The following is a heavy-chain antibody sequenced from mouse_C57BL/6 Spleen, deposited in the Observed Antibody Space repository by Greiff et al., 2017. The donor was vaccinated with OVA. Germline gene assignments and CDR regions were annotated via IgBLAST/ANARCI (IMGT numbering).Heavy chain of an antibody. CDR2: IDPSDSYT. CDR1: GYTFTSYW. V-gene: IGHV1-50*01. CDR3: ARSYYGSSYAMDY. J-gene: IGHJ4*01. Sequence: VQLQQPGAELVKPGASVKLSCKASGYTFTSYWMQWVKQRPGQGLEWIGEIDPSDSYTNYNQKFKGKATLTVDTSSSTAYMQLSSLTSEDSAVYYCARSYYGSSYAMDYWGQGTSVTVSS. D-gene: IGHD1-1*01.